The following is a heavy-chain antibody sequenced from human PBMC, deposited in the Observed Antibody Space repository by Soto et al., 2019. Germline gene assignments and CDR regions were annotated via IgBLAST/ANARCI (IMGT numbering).Heavy chain of an antibody. Sequence: EVQLSESGGGLAQPGGSLRLSCEGSGFTFSDFAISWVRQAPGKGLEWVSVVSGNGDVTRYADSVKGRFATCRDNSKNTMFLQMNSLTAEDTAIYYCAKDGIQTVTFDYWGRGTLFTVSS. CDR1: GFTFSDFA. V-gene: IGHV3-23*01. J-gene: IGHJ4*01. D-gene: IGHD4-17*01. CDR2: VSGNGDVT. CDR3: AKDGIQTVTFDY.